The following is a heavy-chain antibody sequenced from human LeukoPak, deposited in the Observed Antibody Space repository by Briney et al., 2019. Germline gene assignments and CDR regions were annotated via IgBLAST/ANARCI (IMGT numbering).Heavy chain of an antibody. CDR3: ARDGCSSTSCYTPTYYFDY. CDR1: GFTFDDYG. J-gene: IGHJ4*02. CDR2: INWNGGST. V-gene: IGHV3-20*04. D-gene: IGHD2-2*02. Sequence: PGGSLRLSCAASGFTFDDYGMSWVRQAPGKGLEWVSGINWNGGSTGYADSVKGRFTISRDNAKNSLYLQLNSLRAEDTALYYRARDGCSSTSCYTPTYYFDYWGQGTLVTVSS.